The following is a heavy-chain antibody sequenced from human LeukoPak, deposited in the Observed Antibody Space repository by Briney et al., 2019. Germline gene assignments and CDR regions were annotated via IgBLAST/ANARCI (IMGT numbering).Heavy chain of an antibody. Sequence: SVKVSCKASGYTFTSYDVDWVRQATGQGLEWMGWMNPNGGDTAYAQKFQGRVTMTRDTSISTAYMELSSLRSEDTAVYYCARGLTVTTRPAGYWGQGTLVTVSS. D-gene: IGHD4-11*01. J-gene: IGHJ4*02. CDR2: MNPNGGDT. V-gene: IGHV1-8*01. CDR3: ARGLTVTTRPAGY. CDR1: GYTFTSYD.